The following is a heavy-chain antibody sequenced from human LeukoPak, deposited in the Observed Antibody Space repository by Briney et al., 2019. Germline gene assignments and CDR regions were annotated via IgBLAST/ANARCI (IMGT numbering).Heavy chain of an antibody. D-gene: IGHD6-25*01. CDR3: ARGLPPAYYYHMDV. J-gene: IGHJ6*03. CDR2: IYYSGGT. Sequence: SETLSLTCTVSGGSISSYYWSWIRQPPGKGLEWIGYIYYSGGTNYNPSLKSRVTISVDTSKNQFSLKLSSVTAADTAVYYCARGLPPAYYYHMDVWGKGTTVTVSS. CDR1: GGSISSYY. V-gene: IGHV4-59*01.